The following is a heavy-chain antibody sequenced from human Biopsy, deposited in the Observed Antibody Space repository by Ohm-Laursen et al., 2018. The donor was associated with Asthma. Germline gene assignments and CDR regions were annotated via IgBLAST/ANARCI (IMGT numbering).Heavy chain of an antibody. CDR2: IYYIGST. D-gene: IGHD3-16*01. J-gene: IGHJ4*02. Sequence: PSETLSLTCPVSGGSISSGAYYWSWVRQPPGKGLEWIGYIYYIGSTYYNPSLKSRVAISLDTSKNQLSLKLSSVTAADTAVYFCARRGGVRRYFDYWGQGTLVTVSS. CDR3: ARRGGVRRYFDY. V-gene: IGHV4-30-4*01. CDR1: GGSISSGAYY.